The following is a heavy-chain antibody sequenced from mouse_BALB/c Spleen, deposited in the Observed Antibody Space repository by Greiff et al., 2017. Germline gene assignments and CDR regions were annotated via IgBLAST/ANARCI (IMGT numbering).Heavy chain of an antibody. D-gene: IGHD2-1*01. CDR2: IYPGDGDT. CDR1: GYAFSSYW. CDR3: ARGGGGNSFAY. V-gene: IGHV1-80*01. J-gene: IGHJ3*01. Sequence: VQRVESGAELVRPGSSVKISCKASGYAFSSYWMNWVKQRPGQGLEWIGQIYPGDGDTNYNGKFKGKATLTADKSSSTAYMQLSSLTSEDSAVYFCARGGGGNSFAYWGQGTLVTASA.